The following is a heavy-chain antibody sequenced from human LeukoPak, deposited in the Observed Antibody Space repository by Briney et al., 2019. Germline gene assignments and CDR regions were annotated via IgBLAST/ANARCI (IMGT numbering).Heavy chain of an antibody. J-gene: IGHJ5*02. D-gene: IGHD3-22*01. CDR3: ARDSRPYYDSSGGWFAP. Sequence: EASVKVSCKASGGTFSSYAISWVRQAPGQGLEWMGSIIPILGIANYAQKFQGRVTITADKSTSTAYMELSSLRSASTAVYYCARDSRPYYDSSGGWFAPWGKGTLVTVS. V-gene: IGHV1-69*04. CDR2: IIPILGIA. CDR1: GGTFSSYA.